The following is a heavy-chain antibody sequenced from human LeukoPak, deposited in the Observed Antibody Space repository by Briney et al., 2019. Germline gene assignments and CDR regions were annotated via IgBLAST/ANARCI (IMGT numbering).Heavy chain of an antibody. Sequence: ASVKVSCRASGYTFTSYGISWVRQAPGQGLEWMGWISAYNGNTNYAQKLQGRVTMTTDTSTSTAYMELRSLRSDDTAVYYCARVTVITMVWGVIKGFDYWGQGTLVTVSS. J-gene: IGHJ4*02. CDR3: ARVTVITMVWGVIKGFDY. CDR2: ISAYNGNT. CDR1: GYTFTSYG. D-gene: IGHD3-10*01. V-gene: IGHV1-18*01.